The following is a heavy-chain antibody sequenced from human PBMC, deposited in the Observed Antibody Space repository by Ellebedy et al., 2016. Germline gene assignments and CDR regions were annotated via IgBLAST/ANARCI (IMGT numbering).Heavy chain of an antibody. CDR2: IKHDGSEK. Sequence: GESLKISCAVSGFTFINYWMTWVRQAPGKGLEWVANIKHDGSEKYYADSVKGRFTISRDNAKNSVYLQMNSLRAEDMAMYYCARDVNGGYFDSWGQGTRVTVSS. J-gene: IGHJ4*02. D-gene: IGHD2-8*01. CDR3: ARDVNGGYFDS. CDR1: GFTFINYW. V-gene: IGHV3-7*03.